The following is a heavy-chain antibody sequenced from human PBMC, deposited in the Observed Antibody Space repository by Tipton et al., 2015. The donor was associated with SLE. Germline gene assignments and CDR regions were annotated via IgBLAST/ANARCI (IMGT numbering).Heavy chain of an antibody. V-gene: IGHV4-61*09. CDR2: IYTSGST. CDR1: GDSISSGGYY. CDR3: ARAPFYEFSSGYYGGWLDP. D-gene: IGHD3-3*01. Sequence: TLSLTCTVSGDSISSGGYYWSWIRPPAGKGLEWIGHIYTSGSTNYNPSLKSRVTISVDTSKNQFSLKPSSVTAADTAVYYCARAPFYEFSSGYYGGWLDPWAREPPSPSPQ. J-gene: IGHJ5*02.